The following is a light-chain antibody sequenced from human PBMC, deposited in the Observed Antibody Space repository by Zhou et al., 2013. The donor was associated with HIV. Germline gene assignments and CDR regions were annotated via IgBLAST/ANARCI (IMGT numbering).Light chain of an antibody. CDR2: KAS. CDR1: QSISSW. V-gene: IGKV1-5*03. Sequence: DIQMTQSPSTLSASVGDRVTITCRASQSISSWLAWYQQKPGKAPKLLIYKASSLESGVPSRFSGSGSGTLFTLTINSLQPEDFATYFCQQANSFPFTFGPGTKVDIK. CDR3: QQANSFPFT. J-gene: IGKJ3*01.